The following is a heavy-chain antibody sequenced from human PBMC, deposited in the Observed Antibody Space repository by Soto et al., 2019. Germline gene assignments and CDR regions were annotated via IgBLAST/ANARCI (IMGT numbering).Heavy chain of an antibody. Sequence: LSLTCTVSGGSITNYYWNWIRQPPGKGLEWIGYIYYSGSTYYNPSLKSRVTISVDTSKNQFSLNLNSVTAADTAVYYCARGNHFDRSWFDPWGHGTLVTVSS. D-gene: IGHD3-22*01. CDR1: GGSITNYY. CDR3: ARGNHFDRSWFDP. J-gene: IGHJ5*02. CDR2: IYYSGST. V-gene: IGHV4-59*01.